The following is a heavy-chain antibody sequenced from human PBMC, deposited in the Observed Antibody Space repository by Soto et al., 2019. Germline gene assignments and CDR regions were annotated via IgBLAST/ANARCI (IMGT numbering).Heavy chain of an antibody. V-gene: IGHV1-69*13. CDR3: ATQAEALDTAMLKGLAH. CDR1: GGTFSNSA. D-gene: IGHD5-18*01. Sequence: SVKVSFKASGGTFSNSAIIWVRQAPGQGLEWMGGILPIFGTPNYAQKFQGRLTIFADEFSSTAYMELNILRSEDTAVYYCATQAEALDTAMLKGLAHWGQGSLVTVSS. CDR2: ILPIFGTP. J-gene: IGHJ4*02.